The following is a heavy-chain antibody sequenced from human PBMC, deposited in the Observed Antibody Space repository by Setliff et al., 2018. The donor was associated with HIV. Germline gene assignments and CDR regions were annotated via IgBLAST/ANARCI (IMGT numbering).Heavy chain of an antibody. CDR2: IGGRGSTI. D-gene: IGHD3-22*01. J-gene: IGHJ4*02. CDR3: ARETMYDSRGYLSHYFDY. CDR1: GFTLSHYS. Sequence: GGSLRLSCAASGFTLSHYSMNWVRQAPGKGLEWVSYIGGRGSTIYYADSVKGRFTISRDNSKNTLYLQMNSLRVEDTAVYYCARETMYDSRGYLSHYFDYWGQGTPVTVSS. V-gene: IGHV3-48*01.